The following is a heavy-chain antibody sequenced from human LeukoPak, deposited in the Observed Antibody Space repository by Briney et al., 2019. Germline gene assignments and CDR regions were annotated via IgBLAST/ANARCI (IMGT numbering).Heavy chain of an antibody. CDR2: IYYSGST. J-gene: IGHJ6*02. CDR1: GGSMSSYY. V-gene: IGHV4-59*01. CDR3: ARDRRYYDTSGTVYYDAMDV. Sequence: SETLSLTCTVSGGSMSSYYWSWIRQPPGKGLEWIGYIYYSGSTNYNPSLKSRVTISVDTSKNHFSLKLSSVTAADTAVYYCARDRRYYDTSGTVYYDAMDVWGQGATVTVSS. D-gene: IGHD3-22*01.